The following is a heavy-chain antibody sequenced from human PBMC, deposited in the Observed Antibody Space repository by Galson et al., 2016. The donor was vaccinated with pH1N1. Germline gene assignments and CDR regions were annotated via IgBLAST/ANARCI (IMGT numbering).Heavy chain of an antibody. Sequence: SVKVSCKASGGTFGSYGINWVRQAPGQGLEWMGGIIPILNTAKYAQNFQGRVTITADKSTTTAYMELSSLRSEDTALYYCAKSARYLWGYFDYWGQGTLVTVSS. CDR1: GGTFGSYG. J-gene: IGHJ4*02. D-gene: IGHD7-27*01. V-gene: IGHV1-69*06. CDR3: AKSARYLWGYFDY. CDR2: IIPILNTA.